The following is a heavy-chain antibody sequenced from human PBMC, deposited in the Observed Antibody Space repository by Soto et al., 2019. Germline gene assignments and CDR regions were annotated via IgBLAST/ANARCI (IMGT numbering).Heavy chain of an antibody. J-gene: IGHJ5*02. CDR2: IYYSGST. CDR3: ARDLGSDDFWSGYSTSTAAP. V-gene: IGHV4-59*01. D-gene: IGHD3-3*01. CDR1: GGSISSYY. Sequence: SETLSLTCTVSGGSISSYYWSWIRQPPGKGLEWIGYIYYSGSTNYNPSLKSRVTISVDTSKNQFSLKLSSATAADTAVYYCARDLGSDDFWSGYSTSTAAPWGQGTLVTVSS.